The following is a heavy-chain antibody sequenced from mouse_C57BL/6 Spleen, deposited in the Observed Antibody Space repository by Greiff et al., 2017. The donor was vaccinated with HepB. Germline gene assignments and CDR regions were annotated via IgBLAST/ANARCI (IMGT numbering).Heavy chain of an antibody. Sequence: DVQLQESGPGLVKPSQSLSLTCSVTGYSITSGYYWNWIRQFPGNKLEWMGYISYDGSNNYNPSLKNRISITRDTSKNQFFLKLNSVTTEDTATYYCASPLLRAMDYWGQGTSVTVSS. V-gene: IGHV3-6*01. CDR1: GYSITSGYY. J-gene: IGHJ4*01. CDR3: ASPLLRAMDY. CDR2: ISYDGSN. D-gene: IGHD6-5*01.